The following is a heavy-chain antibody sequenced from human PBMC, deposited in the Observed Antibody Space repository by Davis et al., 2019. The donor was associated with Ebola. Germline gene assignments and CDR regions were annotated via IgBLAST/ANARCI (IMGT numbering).Heavy chain of an antibody. CDR1: GYTFTGYY. D-gene: IGHD5-12*01. V-gene: IGHV1-18*04. Sequence: ASVKVSCKASGYTFTGYYMHWVRQAPGQGLEWMGWISAYNGNTNYAQKLQGRVTMTTDTSASTAYMELSSLRSEDTAVYYCARGEYSGYVFDYWGQGTLVTISS. CDR2: ISAYNGNT. CDR3: ARGEYSGYVFDY. J-gene: IGHJ4*02.